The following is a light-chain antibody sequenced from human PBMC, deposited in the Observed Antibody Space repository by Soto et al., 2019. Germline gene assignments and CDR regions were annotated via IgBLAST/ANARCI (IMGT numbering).Light chain of an antibody. CDR2: GAS. V-gene: IGKV3-20*01. CDR1: QSVSSSY. J-gene: IGKJ1*01. Sequence: EIVLTQSPGTLSLSPGERATLSCRASQSVSSSYLVWYQQKPGQAPRRLIYGASSRATGIPDRFSGSGSGTDFTLTISRLETEDLAVYYCQQYDSSSWTFGQGTKVEIK. CDR3: QQYDSSSWT.